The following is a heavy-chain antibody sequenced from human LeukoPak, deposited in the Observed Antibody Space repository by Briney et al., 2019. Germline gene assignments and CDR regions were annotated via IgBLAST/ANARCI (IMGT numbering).Heavy chain of an antibody. V-gene: IGHV4-59*08. CDR1: GGSISTYY. CDR3: ARSRGYRYGTTFLDY. D-gene: IGHD5-18*01. CDR2: IYYSGSI. J-gene: IGHJ4*02. Sequence: PSETLSLTCTVSGGSISTYYWSWIRQPPGKGLEWIGYIYYSGSINYNPSLKSRVTISVDTSKNQFSLKLSSVTAADTAVYYCARSRGYRYGTTFLDYWGQGTLVSVSS.